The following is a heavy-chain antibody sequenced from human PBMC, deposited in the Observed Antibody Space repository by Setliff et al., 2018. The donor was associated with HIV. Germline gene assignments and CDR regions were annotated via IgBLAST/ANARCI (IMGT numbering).Heavy chain of an antibody. D-gene: IGHD3-3*01. Sequence: ETLSLTCSVSGGSISGYYWNWVRQPPGKGLEWMGYIYYSGSTDYNPALKRRVTISLDTSKNQFSLKLSSVTAADTAVYYCAGGAYYNFWSGYSAGGGSLGPWGQGTLVTVSS. J-gene: IGHJ5*02. V-gene: IGHV4-59*01. CDR2: IYYSGST. CDR1: GGSISGYY. CDR3: AGGAYYNFWSGYSAGGGSLGP.